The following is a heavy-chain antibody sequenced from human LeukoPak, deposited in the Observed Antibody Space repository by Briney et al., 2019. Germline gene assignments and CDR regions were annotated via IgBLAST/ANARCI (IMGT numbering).Heavy chain of an antibody. J-gene: IGHJ3*02. Sequence: SETLSLTCTVSGGSISSYYWSWIRQPAGKGLEWIGRIYTSGSTNYNPSLKSRVTMSVDTSKNQFSLKLSSVTAADTAVYYCARRRDYYDSRGYYAFDIWGHGTMVTVSS. V-gene: IGHV4-4*07. CDR1: GGSISSYY. CDR3: ARRRDYYDSRGYYAFDI. D-gene: IGHD3-22*01. CDR2: IYTSGST.